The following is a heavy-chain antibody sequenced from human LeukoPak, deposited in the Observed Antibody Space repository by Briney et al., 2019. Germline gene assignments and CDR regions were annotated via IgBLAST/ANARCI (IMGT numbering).Heavy chain of an antibody. V-gene: IGHV4-30-4*08. J-gene: IGHJ5*02. Sequence: PSQTLSLTCTVSGGSISSGVYYWSWIRQPPGKGLEWIGYIYYSGSTYYNPSLKSRVTISVDTSKNQFSLKLSSVTAADTAVYYCAREPDYGDYVRWFDPWGQGTLVTVSS. CDR3: AREPDYGDYVRWFDP. CDR1: GGSISSGVYY. D-gene: IGHD4-17*01. CDR2: IYYSGST.